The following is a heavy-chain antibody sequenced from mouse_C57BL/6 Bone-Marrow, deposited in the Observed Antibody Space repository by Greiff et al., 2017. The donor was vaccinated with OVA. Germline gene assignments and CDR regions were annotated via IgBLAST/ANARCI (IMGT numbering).Heavy chain of an antibody. J-gene: IGHJ1*03. D-gene: IGHD1-1*01. CDR2: ISYSGST. Sequence: EVKLQESGPGLAKPSQTLSLTCSVTGYSITSDYWNWIRKFPGNKLEYMGYISYSGSTYYNPSLKSRISITRDTSKNQYYLQLNSVTTEDTATYYCAKGYYYGSRSYWYFDVWGTGTTVTVSS. CDR1: GYSITSDY. CDR3: AKGYYYGSRSYWYFDV. V-gene: IGHV3-8*01.